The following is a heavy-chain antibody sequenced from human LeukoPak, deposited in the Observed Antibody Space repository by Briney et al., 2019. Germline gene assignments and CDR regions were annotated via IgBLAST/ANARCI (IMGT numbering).Heavy chain of an antibody. CDR1: GYTFSNYG. D-gene: IGHD6-19*01. V-gene: IGHV1-18*01. J-gene: IGHJ6*02. CDR2: ISAYSGNT. Sequence: WASVKVSCKASGYTFSNYGISWVRQAPGQGLDWMGWISAYSGNTNYAQELQGRVTMTTDTSTSTAYMELRSLRSDDTAVYYCARDGPAGTVYYYSGMDVWGQGTTVTVSS. CDR3: ARDGPAGTVYYYSGMDV.